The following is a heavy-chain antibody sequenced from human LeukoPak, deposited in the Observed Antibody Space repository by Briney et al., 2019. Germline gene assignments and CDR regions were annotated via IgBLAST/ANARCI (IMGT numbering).Heavy chain of an antibody. CDR1: GGTFSSYA. V-gene: IGHV1-69*13. CDR3: ARPAYSYGYPFYYYMDV. J-gene: IGHJ6*03. CDR2: IIPIFGTA. Sequence: SVKVSCKASGGTFSSYAISWVRQAPGQGLEWMGGIIPIFGTANYAQKFQGRVTITADESTSTAYMELSSLRSEDTAVYYCARPAYSYGYPFYYYMDVWGKGTTVTVSS. D-gene: IGHD5-18*01.